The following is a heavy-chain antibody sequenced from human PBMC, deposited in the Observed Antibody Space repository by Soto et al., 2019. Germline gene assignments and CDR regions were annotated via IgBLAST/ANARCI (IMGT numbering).Heavy chain of an antibody. Sequence: ESLSVACPVSGGSVSNSSYYWGWIRQPPGKGLEWIGSIYYSWSTYYNPSLKSRVTISVDTSKNQFSLKLSSVTAADTSAYCSARRDIRGDSLDYWGQGTLVTVYS. CDR2: IYYSWST. D-gene: IGHD5-18*01. CDR1: GGSVSNSSYY. V-gene: IGHV4-39*01. J-gene: IGHJ4*02. CDR3: ARRDIRGDSLDY.